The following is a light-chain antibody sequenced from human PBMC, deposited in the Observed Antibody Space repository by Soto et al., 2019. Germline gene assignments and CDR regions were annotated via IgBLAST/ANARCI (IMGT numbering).Light chain of an antibody. CDR1: SSDVGGYNY. CDR3: CSFAGYNNFAV. V-gene: IGLV2-8*01. J-gene: IGLJ2*01. Sequence: QSALTQPPSASGSPGQSVNISCTGASSDVGGYNYVSWFQQHPGKAPKLIIYEVSKRPSGVPDRFSGSKSGNTASLTVSGLHAEDEADYYCCSFAGYNNFAVFGGGTKLTVL. CDR2: EVS.